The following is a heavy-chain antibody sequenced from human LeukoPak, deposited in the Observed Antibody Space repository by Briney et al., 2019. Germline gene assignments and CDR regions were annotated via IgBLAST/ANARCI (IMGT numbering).Heavy chain of an antibody. J-gene: IGHJ4*02. V-gene: IGHV3-7*01. CDR2: IKQDGSET. Sequence: GGSLRLSCAASGFTFSSYWISWVRQAPGKGLEWVANIKQDGSETYYADSVKGRFTISRDNAKNSLYLQMNSLRAEDTALYCCVRNTYLGRYFDYWGQGTLVTVSS. D-gene: IGHD7-27*01. CDR1: GFTFSSYW. CDR3: VRNTYLGRYFDY.